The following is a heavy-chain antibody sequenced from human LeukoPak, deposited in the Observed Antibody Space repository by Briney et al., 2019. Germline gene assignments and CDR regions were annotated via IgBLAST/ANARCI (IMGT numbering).Heavy chain of an antibody. J-gene: IGHJ6*02. CDR1: GFTFSSYW. CDR3: VRGMDV. CDR2: IKQDGSEK. V-gene: IGHV3-7*01. Sequence: PGGSLRLSCAASGFTFSSYWMTWVRQAPGKGLEWVANIKQDGSEKYYVDSVKGRFTVSRDNAKNSLYLQMKGLRAEDTAVYYCVRGMDVWGQGTTVTVSS.